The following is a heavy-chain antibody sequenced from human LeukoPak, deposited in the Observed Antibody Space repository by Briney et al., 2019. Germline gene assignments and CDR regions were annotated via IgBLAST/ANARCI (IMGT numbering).Heavy chain of an antibody. CDR2: IYYSGST. CDR1: GGSISSYY. CDR3: AREGTAGYYYYYMDV. J-gene: IGHJ6*03. D-gene: IGHD1-1*01. V-gene: IGHV4-59*01. Sequence: KPSETLSLTCTVSGGSISSYYWSWIRQPPGKGLEWIGYIYYSGSTNYNPSLKSRVTISVDTSKNQFSLKLSSVTAADTAVYYCAREGTAGYYYYYMDVWGKGTTVTVSS.